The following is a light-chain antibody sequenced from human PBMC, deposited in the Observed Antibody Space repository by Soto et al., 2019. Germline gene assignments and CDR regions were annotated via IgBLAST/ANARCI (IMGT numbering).Light chain of an antibody. V-gene: IGKV3-11*01. Sequence: IVVTQSPVTLSLSPGARATLSCRASQSVSNFLAWYQQQPGQAPRILIYDASNRATGIPVRFSGSGSGTDFTLTISSLEPEDFGLDYCQQRSDWFTFGQGTRLEI. CDR1: QSVSNF. CDR2: DAS. CDR3: QQRSDWFT. J-gene: IGKJ5*01.